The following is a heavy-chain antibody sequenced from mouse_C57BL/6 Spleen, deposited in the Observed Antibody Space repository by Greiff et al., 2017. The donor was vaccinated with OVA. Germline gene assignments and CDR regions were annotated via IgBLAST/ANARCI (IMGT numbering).Heavy chain of an antibody. CDR3: ARRGDYDGFDY. V-gene: IGHV1-69*01. Sequence: QVQLQQPGAELVMPGASVKLSCKASGYTFTSYWMHWVKQRPGQGLEWIGEIDPSDSYTNYNQKFKGKSTVTVDKSSSTAYMQLSSLTSEDSAVYYCARRGDYDGFDYWGQGTTLTVSS. D-gene: IGHD2-4*01. CDR1: GYTFTSYW. J-gene: IGHJ2*01. CDR2: IDPSDSYT.